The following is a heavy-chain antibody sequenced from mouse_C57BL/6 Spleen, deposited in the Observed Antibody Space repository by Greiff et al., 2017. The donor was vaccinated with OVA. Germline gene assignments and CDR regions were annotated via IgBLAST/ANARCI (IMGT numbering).Heavy chain of an antibody. CDR3: ARGYYGFFDY. D-gene: IGHD1-1*01. CDR2: IYPGDGDT. CDR1: GYAFSSSW. Sequence: QVQLQQSGPELVKPGASVKISCKASGYAFSSSWMNWVKQRPGKGLEWIGRIYPGDGDTNYNGKFKGKATLTADKSSSTAYMQLSSLTSEDSAVYFCARGYYGFFDYWGQGTTRTVSS. J-gene: IGHJ2*01. V-gene: IGHV1-82*01.